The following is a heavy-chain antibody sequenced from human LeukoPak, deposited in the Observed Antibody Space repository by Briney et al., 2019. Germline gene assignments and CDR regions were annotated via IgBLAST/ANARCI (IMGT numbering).Heavy chain of an antibody. CDR3: ARIVVVPAVNYYYYMDV. Sequence: SVKVSCKASGGTFSSYAISWVRQAPGQGLEWMGGIIPIFGTANYAQKFQGRVTITADESTSTAYMELSSLRSDDTAVYYCARIVVVPAVNYYYYMDVWGKGTTVTVSS. CDR2: IIPIFGTA. D-gene: IGHD2-2*01. V-gene: IGHV1-69*13. CDR1: GGTFSSYA. J-gene: IGHJ6*03.